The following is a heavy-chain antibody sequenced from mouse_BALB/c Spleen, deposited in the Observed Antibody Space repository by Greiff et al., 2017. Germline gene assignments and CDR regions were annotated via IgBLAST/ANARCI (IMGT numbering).Heavy chain of an antibody. CDR2: INPSTGYT. V-gene: IGHV1-7*01. D-gene: IGHD3-3*01. J-gene: IGHJ1*01. CDR1: GYTFTSYW. CDR3: ALRGHWYFDV. Sequence: QVQLKESGAELAKPGASVKMSCKASGYTFTSYWMHWVKQRPGQGLEWIGYINPSTGYTEYNQKFKDKATLTADKSSSTAYMQLSSLTSEDSAVYYCALRGHWYFDVWGAGTTVTVSS.